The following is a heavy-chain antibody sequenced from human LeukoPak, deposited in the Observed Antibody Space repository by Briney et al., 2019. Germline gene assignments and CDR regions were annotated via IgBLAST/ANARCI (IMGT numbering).Heavy chain of an antibody. V-gene: IGHV1-69*13. CDR1: GGTFSSYA. J-gene: IGHJ6*02. CDR3: ARVGLYSSGDGMDV. D-gene: IGHD3-16*01. CDR2: IIPIFGTA. Sequence: SVRVSCKASGGTFSSYAISWVRQAPGQGLEWMGGIIPIFGTANYAQKFQGRVTITADESTSTAYMELSRVRSDDTAVYYCARVGLYSSGDGMDVWGQGTTVTVSS.